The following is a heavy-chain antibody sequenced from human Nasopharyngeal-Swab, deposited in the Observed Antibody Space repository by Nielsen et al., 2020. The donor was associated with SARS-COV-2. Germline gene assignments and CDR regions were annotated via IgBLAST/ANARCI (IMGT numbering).Heavy chain of an antibody. D-gene: IGHD3-3*01. CDR3: ARLDPFGSEEK. CDR2: ILVNRYT. Sequence: SETLSLTCTVSGGSITSSRHRWGWIRQPPGKGLQWIGQILVNRYTEYHPSVRGRITVYADTSENSFSLRLNSVTAADTAVYYCARLDPFGSEEKWGQGNLVTVSS. CDR1: GGSITSSRHR. V-gene: IGHV4-39*02. J-gene: IGHJ4*02.